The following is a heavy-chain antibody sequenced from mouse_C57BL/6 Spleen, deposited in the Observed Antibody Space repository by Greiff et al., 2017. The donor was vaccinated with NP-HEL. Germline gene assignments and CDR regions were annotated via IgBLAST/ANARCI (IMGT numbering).Heavy chain of an antibody. CDR3: ARDPGRGYFDY. Sequence: DVKLVESGGGLVKPGGSLKLSCAASGFTFSSYAMSWVRQTPEKRLEWVATISDGGSYTYYPDNVKGRFTISRDNAKNNLYLQMSHLKSEDTAMYYCARDPGRGYFDYWGQGTTLTVSS. CDR2: ISDGGSYT. V-gene: IGHV5-4*01. J-gene: IGHJ2*01. D-gene: IGHD3-3*01. CDR1: GFTFSSYA.